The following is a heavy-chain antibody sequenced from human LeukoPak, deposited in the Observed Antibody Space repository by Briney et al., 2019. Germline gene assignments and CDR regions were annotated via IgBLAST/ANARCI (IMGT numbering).Heavy chain of an antibody. CDR1: GFTFSSYS. J-gene: IGHJ4*02. Sequence: PGGSLKLSCAASGFTFSSYSMNWVRQAPGKGLEWVSSISSSSSYIYYADSVKGRFTISRDNAKNSLYLQMNSLRAEDTAVYYCAREDYYDSSGYYYGGPYFDYWGQGTLVTASS. CDR3: AREDYYDSSGYYYGGPYFDY. CDR2: ISSSSSYI. D-gene: IGHD3-22*01. V-gene: IGHV3-21*01.